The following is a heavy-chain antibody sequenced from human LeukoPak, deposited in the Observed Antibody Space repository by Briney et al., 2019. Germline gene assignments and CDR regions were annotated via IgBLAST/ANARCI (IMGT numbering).Heavy chain of an antibody. V-gene: IGHV3-23*01. Sequence: GGSLRLSCAASGFTFSTYAMSWVRQAPGKGLEWVSTISTTGANTYYADSVRGRFTISRDNSKNTQFLQMNSLRGEDTAVYYCLGYCSGGSCYSGAHWGQGTLVTVSS. J-gene: IGHJ4*02. CDR3: LGYCSGGSCYSGAH. D-gene: IGHD2-15*01. CDR1: GFTFSTYA. CDR2: ISTTGANT.